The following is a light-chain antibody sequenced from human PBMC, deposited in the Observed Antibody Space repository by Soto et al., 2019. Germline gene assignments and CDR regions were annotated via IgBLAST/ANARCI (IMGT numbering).Light chain of an antibody. Sequence: DIQMTQSPLSLSATVGDRIIITCRASRDVGSYVSWYQQKPGKGPRVLIYGASSWATGVPERFSGSGSGTDFTLTINRLEPEDFAVYYCQQYDSWPPTFGQGTMV. J-gene: IGKJ1*01. CDR2: GAS. V-gene: IGKV1-17*01. CDR1: RDVGSY. CDR3: QQYDSWPPT.